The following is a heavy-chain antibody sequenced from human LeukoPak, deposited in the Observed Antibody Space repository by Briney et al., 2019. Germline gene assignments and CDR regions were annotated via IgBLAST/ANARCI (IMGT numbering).Heavy chain of an antibody. D-gene: IGHD4-11*01. CDR1: GGSISRSRYY. CDR3: ASGAYSYYYMDV. Sequence: SETLSLTCTVSGGSISRSRYYWGWIRQPPGKGLEWIGSIYYSGSTNYNPSLKSRVTISVDTSKNQFSLKLSSVIAADTAVYYCASGAYSYYYMDVWGKGTTVTISS. V-gene: IGHV4-39*07. CDR2: IYYSGST. J-gene: IGHJ6*03.